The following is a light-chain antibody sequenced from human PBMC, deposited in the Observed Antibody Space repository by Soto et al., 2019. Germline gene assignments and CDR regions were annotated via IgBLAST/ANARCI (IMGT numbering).Light chain of an antibody. J-gene: IGKJ3*01. V-gene: IGKV3-11*01. Sequence: ESVLPQSPATLCLSPGERATVSCRASQSVSRNLAWYQQKPGQAPRLLIYDASNRATGIPARFSGSGSVTDFTLTISSLEPEDFAVYYCQQRSNWATFGPGTKVDIK. CDR2: DAS. CDR1: QSVSRN. CDR3: QQRSNWAT.